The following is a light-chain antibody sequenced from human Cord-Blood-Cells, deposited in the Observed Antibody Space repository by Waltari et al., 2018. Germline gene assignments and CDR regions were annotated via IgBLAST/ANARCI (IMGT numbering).Light chain of an antibody. CDR1: SRYVCGYNY. Sequence: QAALTQPRPMSGSPGQAVTIPCTGTSRYVCGYNYVSWYQQHPGKAPKLMIYDVSKRPSGVPDRFSGSKSGNTASLTISGLQAEDGADYYCCSYAGSYTLVFGGGTKLTVL. CDR2: DVS. CDR3: CSYAGSYTLV. J-gene: IGLJ3*02. V-gene: IGLV2-11*01.